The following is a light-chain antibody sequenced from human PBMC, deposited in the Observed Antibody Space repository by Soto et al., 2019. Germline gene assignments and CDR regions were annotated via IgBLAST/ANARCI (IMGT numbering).Light chain of an antibody. V-gene: IGLV1-40*01. CDR1: SSNIGAGYD. CDR2: GNS. Sequence: QSVLTQPPSVSGAPGQRVTISCTGSSSNIGAGYDVHWYQQLPGTAPKLLIYGNSNRPSGVPDRFSGSKSGTSASLAITGLQAEDEADYYCQSYDSSLRDVVFGRGTKVTVL. J-gene: IGLJ2*01. CDR3: QSYDSSLRDVV.